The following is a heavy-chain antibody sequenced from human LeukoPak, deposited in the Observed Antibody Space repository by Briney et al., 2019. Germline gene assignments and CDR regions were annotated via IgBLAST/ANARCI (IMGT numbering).Heavy chain of an antibody. V-gene: IGHV1-18*01. D-gene: IGHD3-10*01. Sequence: GASVKVSCKASGYTXTSYGISWVRQAPGQGLEWMGWISAYNGNTNYAQKLQGRVTMTTDTSTSTACMELRSLRSDDTAVYYCARDFDGSGSYGFDYWGQGTLVTVSS. J-gene: IGHJ4*02. CDR2: ISAYNGNT. CDR1: GYTXTSYG. CDR3: ARDFDGSGSYGFDY.